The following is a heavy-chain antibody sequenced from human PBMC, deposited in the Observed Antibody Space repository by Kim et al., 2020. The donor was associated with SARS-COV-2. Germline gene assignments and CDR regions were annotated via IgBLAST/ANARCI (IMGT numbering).Heavy chain of an antibody. CDR1: GGSISNHD. Sequence: SETLSLTCLVSGGSISNHDWSWIRQPPGRGLEWLGYMYSSGAKNYHASLKSRVTMSLDTSKNQFSLKLTSVTTEDTAVYYCARGLLGIPAALDYWGQGALVTVSS. D-gene: IGHD2-2*01. V-gene: IGHV4-4*09. CDR3: ARGLLGIPAALDY. J-gene: IGHJ4*02. CDR2: MYSSGAK.